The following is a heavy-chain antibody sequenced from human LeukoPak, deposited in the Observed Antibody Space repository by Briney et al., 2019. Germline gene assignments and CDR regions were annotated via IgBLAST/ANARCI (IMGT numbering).Heavy chain of an antibody. Sequence: PGGSLRLSCAASGFTFSSYSMNWLRQAPGKGLEWVSSISSSSSYIYYADSVKGRFTISRDNAKNSLYLQMSSLRAEDTAVYYCARYSYGSYWYFDLWGRGTLVTVSS. J-gene: IGHJ2*01. CDR1: GFTFSSYS. CDR2: ISSSSSYI. D-gene: IGHD5-18*01. CDR3: ARYSYGSYWYFDL. V-gene: IGHV3-21*01.